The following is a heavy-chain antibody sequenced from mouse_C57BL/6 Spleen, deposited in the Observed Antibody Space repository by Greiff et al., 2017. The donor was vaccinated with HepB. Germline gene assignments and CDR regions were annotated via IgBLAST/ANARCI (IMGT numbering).Heavy chain of an antibody. D-gene: IGHD1-1*01. Sequence: EVQRVESGGGLVKPGGSLKLSCAASGFTFSSYAMSWVRQSPEKRLEWVATISDGGSYTYYPDDVKGRFTISRDNAKNNLYLQMSHLKSEDTAMYYCARDRQGSRGWFAYWGQGTLVTVSA. CDR3: ARDRQGSRGWFAY. J-gene: IGHJ3*01. CDR1: GFTFSSYA. V-gene: IGHV5-4*01. CDR2: ISDGGSYT.